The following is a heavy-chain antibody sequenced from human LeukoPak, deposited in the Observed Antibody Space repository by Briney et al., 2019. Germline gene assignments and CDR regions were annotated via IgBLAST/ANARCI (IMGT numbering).Heavy chain of an antibody. CDR2: IRDDGSTT. CDR1: GLTFSGFE. V-gene: IGHV3-48*03. D-gene: IGHD3-16*01. CDR3: ARRFRD. Sequence: PGGSLRLSCVGSGLTFSGFELNWVRQPPGKGPEWVSYIRDDGSTTTYADSVKGRFVNSRDNTKNSLYLQMNSLRGEDTAIYYCARRFRDWGQGTLVTVSS. J-gene: IGHJ4*02.